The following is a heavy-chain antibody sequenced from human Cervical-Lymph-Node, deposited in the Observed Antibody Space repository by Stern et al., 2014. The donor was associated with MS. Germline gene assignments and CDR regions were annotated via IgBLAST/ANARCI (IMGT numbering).Heavy chain of an antibody. CDR1: GGSINRVGFY. J-gene: IGHJ6*02. V-gene: IGHV4-61*02. CDR2: IYPPENI. CDR3: ASSQGYHYGLDV. Sequence: QMQLVHSCPGLVRPSQTLSLTCTVSGGSINRVGFYCPWIRQPARNGLDWKGRIYPPENINYNPSLKSRVTISKDTSRNQFSLRLTSVTAADAATYYCASSQGYHYGLDVWGRGTTVTVSS.